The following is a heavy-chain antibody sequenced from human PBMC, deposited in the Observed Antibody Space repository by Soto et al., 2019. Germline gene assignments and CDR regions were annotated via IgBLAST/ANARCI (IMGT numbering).Heavy chain of an antibody. J-gene: IGHJ3*01. D-gene: IGHD6-19*01. CDR3: ARGGSSDWQVAFDF. CDR1: CGSFSGYF. CDR2: VNHNGRN. Sequence: PSETLSLTCTVYCGSFSGYFWNWIRQTPGKGLEWIGKVNHNGRNNYNPSLKSRVTISLDMSKNQISLKLTSVTAADTAVYYCARGGSSDWQVAFDFWGQGTMVTVSS. V-gene: IGHV4-34*01.